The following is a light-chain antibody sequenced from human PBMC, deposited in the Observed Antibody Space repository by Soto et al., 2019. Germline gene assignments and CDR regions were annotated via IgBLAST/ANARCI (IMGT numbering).Light chain of an antibody. CDR2: HAS. V-gene: IGKV1-5*01. Sequence: DIQMTQSPSTLSASVGNRVTISCRASESISRWLAWYQQKPGKAPTLLIYHASSMESGVPSRFSGSGSGTEFTLTISSLEPDDVAFYYCQQYNAYLSFGEGTKVEIK. CDR1: ESISRW. CDR3: QQYNAYLS. J-gene: IGKJ1*01.